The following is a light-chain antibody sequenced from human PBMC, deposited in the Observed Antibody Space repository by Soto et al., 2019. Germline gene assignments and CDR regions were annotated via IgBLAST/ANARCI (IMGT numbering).Light chain of an antibody. CDR3: QQSYSSPPT. CDR1: QSISSW. J-gene: IGKJ1*01. Sequence: DIQMTQSPSTLSASVGDRVTITCRASQSISSWLAWYQQKPGKAPKLLIYDASSLESGVPPRFSGSGSGTEFTLTISSLQPDDFATYYCQQSYSSPPTFGQGTKVDIK. CDR2: DAS. V-gene: IGKV1-5*01.